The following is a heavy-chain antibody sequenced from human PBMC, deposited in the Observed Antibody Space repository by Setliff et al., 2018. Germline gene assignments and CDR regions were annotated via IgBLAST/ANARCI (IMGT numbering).Heavy chain of an antibody. D-gene: IGHD3-3*02. Sequence: GESLKISCQASGYSFHSYWIGWVRQMPGKGLEWMGIIYPGDADTRYSPSFQGQVTISADLSTKTAYLQWNTLKTSDTAIYYCGRCISLIPGDGCEVWGQGTMVTVS. CDR2: IYPGDADT. CDR1: GYSFHSYW. J-gene: IGHJ3*01. V-gene: IGHV5-51*01. CDR3: GRCISLIPGDGCEV.